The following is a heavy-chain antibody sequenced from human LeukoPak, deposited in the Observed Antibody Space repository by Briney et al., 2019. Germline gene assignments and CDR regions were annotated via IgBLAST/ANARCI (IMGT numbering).Heavy chain of an antibody. CDR1: GFTFSSYW. V-gene: IGHV3-21*01. D-gene: IGHD2-2*01. CDR2: ISSSSSYI. CDR3: AREVVVPAALTYYYYYMDV. Sequence: GGSLRLSCAASGFTFSSYWMSWVRQAPGKGLEWVSSISSSSSYIYYADSVKGRFTISRDSAKNSLYLQVNSLRAEDTAVYYCAREVVVPAALTYYYYYMDVWGKGTTVTVSS. J-gene: IGHJ6*03.